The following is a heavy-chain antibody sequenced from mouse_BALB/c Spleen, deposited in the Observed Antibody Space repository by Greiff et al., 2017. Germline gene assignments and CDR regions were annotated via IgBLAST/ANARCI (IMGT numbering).Heavy chain of an antibody. CDR2: IWSDGST. V-gene: IGHV2-6-2*01. CDR1: GFSLTSYG. J-gene: IGHJ4*01. Sequence: VKVVESGPELVAPSQSLSITCTVSGFSLTSYGVHWVRQPPGKGLEWLVVIWSDGSTTYNTALKTRLSISKDNSKSQVFLKMTSLQTDDTAMYYYARHDYRYDAMDYWGQGTSVTVSS. CDR3: ARHDYRYDAMDY. D-gene: IGHD2-14*01.